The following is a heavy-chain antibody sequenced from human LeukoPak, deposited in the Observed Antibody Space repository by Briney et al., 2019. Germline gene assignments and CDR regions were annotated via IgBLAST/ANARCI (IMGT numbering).Heavy chain of an antibody. Sequence: GGSLRLSCAASGFTFSTYVIYWVRQAPGKGLGWVAVISYDGSNKYYADSVKGRLTISRDNSKNTLYLQMNSLRAEDTAVYYCVRPFHYYDSSGGSYWGQGTLVTVSS. D-gene: IGHD3-22*01. V-gene: IGHV3-30*04. CDR3: VRPFHYYDSSGGSY. CDR2: ISYDGSNK. J-gene: IGHJ4*02. CDR1: GFTFSTYV.